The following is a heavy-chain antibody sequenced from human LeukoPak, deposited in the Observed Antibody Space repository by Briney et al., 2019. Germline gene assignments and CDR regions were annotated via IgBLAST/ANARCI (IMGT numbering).Heavy chain of an antibody. CDR3: AKGVRSSWYILDY. Sequence: EAGGSLRLSCAASGFIFRSYWMSWVRQVPVKGLEWGSGISWNSGSIGYADSVKGRFTISRDNAKNSLYLQMNSLRAEDTALYYCAKGVRSSWYILDYWGQGTLVTVSS. D-gene: IGHD6-13*01. CDR2: ISWNSGSI. V-gene: IGHV3-9*01. J-gene: IGHJ4*02. CDR1: GFIFRSYW.